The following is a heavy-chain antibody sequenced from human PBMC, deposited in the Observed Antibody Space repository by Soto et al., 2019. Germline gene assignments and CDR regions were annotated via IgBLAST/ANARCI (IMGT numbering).Heavy chain of an antibody. Sequence: ASVKVSCKASGYTFTSYGISWVRQAPGQGLEWMGWISAYNGNTNYAQKLQGRVTMTTDTSTSTAYMELRSLRSDDTAVYYCARDWYSSGWQDLHAFDIWGQGTMVTVSS. CDR2: ISAYNGNT. V-gene: IGHV1-18*01. CDR3: ARDWYSSGWQDLHAFDI. J-gene: IGHJ3*02. CDR1: GYTFTSYG. D-gene: IGHD6-19*01.